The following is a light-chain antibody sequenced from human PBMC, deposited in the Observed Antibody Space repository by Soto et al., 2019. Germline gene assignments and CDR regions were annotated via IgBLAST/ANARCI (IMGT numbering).Light chain of an antibody. CDR2: YDT. CDR1: NIGSKS. CDR3: QVWDTNTVV. V-gene: IGLV3-21*04. Sequence: SYELTQPPSVSVAPGKTARITCGGNNIGSKSEHWYQQKPGQAPVLVISYDTDRPSGIPERFSAYNSENTAALTLSRVEAGDEADYYCQVWDTNTVVFGGGTKVTVL. J-gene: IGLJ2*01.